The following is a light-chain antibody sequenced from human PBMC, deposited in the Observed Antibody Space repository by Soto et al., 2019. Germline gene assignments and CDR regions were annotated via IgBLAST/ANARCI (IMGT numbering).Light chain of an antibody. J-gene: IGKJ4*01. V-gene: IGKV3-11*01. Sequence: VVLTHSPATLSFSPGEIATLSFRASQSVSSYLGWYQQKPGQAPRLLIYNASNRATGIPARFSGSGSGTDFTLTISSLEPEDFAVYYCQQRGSWPPLTFGGGTKVDIK. CDR1: QSVSSY. CDR2: NAS. CDR3: QQRGSWPPLT.